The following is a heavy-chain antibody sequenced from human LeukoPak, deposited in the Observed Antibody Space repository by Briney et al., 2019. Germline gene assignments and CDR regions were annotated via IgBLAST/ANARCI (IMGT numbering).Heavy chain of an antibody. D-gene: IGHD1-7*01. CDR2: INHSGST. V-gene: IGHV4-34*01. CDR3: AREIRGNYYFDY. Sequence: SETLSLTCAVYGGSFSGYYWSWIRQPPGKGLEWIGEINHSGSTNDNPSLKSRVTISVDTSKNQFSLKLSSVTAADTAVYYCAREIRGNYYFDYWGQGTLVTVSS. CDR1: GGSFSGYY. J-gene: IGHJ4*02.